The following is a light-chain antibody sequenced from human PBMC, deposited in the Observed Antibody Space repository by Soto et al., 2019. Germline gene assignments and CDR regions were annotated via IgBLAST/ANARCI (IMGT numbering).Light chain of an antibody. CDR3: CSNETSSTDI. CDR1: SSDVGRYNL. V-gene: IGLV2-23*01. Sequence: QTVLTQPASVSLSPGQSITISCTATSSDVGRYNLVSWYPHPPGNTPKLMIYEGSRRPSGVSNRFSASKSGSTASLTISGLQAEDEAEYYCCSNETSSTDIFGSGTKVTVL. J-gene: IGLJ1*01. CDR2: EGS.